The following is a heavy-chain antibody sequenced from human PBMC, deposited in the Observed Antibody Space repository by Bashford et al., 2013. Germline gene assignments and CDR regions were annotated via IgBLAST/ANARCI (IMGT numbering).Heavy chain of an antibody. CDR2: INPNSGAT. CDR3: AKDRDDYGDPDAFNI. Sequence: ASVKVSCTASGYTFTDYHVHWVRQAPGQGLEWMGWINPNSGATKYAEMFQGRVTMTRDTSISTAYMELSSLRSDDTAVYYCAKDRDDYGDPDAFNIWGQGTMVTVSS. J-gene: IGHJ3*02. V-gene: IGHV1-2*02. CDR1: GYTFTDYH. D-gene: IGHD4-17*01.